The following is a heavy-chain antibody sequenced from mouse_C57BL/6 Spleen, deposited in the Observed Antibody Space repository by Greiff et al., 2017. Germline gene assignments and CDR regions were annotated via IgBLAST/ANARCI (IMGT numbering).Heavy chain of an antibody. D-gene: IGHD1-1*01. CDR2: IHPNSGST. V-gene: IGHV1-64*01. CDR1: GYTFTSYW. J-gene: IGHJ4*01. Sequence: VQLQQPGAELVKPGASVKLSCKASGYTFTSYWMHWVKQRPGQGLEWIGMIHPNSGSTNYNEKFKSKATLTVDKSSSTAYMQLSSLTSEDSAVYYCARRWDYSTGAMDYWGQGTSVTVAS. CDR3: ARRWDYSTGAMDY.